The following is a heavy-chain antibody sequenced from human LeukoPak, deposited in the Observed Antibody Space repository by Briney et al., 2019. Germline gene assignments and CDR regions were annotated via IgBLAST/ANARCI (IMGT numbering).Heavy chain of an antibody. CDR1: GGSIDSYY. CDR2: IYYSGST. D-gene: IGHD3-22*01. V-gene: IGHV4-59*01. Sequence: SETLSLTCTVSGGSIDSYYWSWIRQPPGKGLEWIGNIYYSGSTNYSPFLKSRVTISVDTSKNQFSLKMSSATAADTAVYYCARVIYDSSGYHPTIDYWGQGTLVTVSS. CDR3: ARVIYDSSGYHPTIDY. J-gene: IGHJ4*02.